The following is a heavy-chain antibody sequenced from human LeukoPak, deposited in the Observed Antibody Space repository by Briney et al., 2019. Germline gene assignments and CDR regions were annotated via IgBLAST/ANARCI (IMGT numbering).Heavy chain of an antibody. J-gene: IGHJ4*02. CDR1: GFTFSSYA. V-gene: IGHV3-23*01. CDR3: AKGSRSSGYSYSDY. Sequence: PGGSLRLSCAASGFTFSSYAMSWVRQAPGKGLEWVSAISGSGGGTYYADSVKGRFTISRDNSKNTLYLQMNSLRAEDTAVYYCAKGSRSSGYSYSDYWGQGTLVTVSS. D-gene: IGHD3-22*01. CDR2: ISGSGGGT.